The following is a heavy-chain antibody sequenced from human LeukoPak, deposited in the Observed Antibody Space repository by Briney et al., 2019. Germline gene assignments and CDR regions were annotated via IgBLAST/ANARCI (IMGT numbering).Heavy chain of an antibody. CDR1: GFSFSDYS. Sequence: GGSLRLSCVASGFSFSDYSMNWVRQAPGKGLEWVAFIRYDGSNKYYADSVKGRFTISRDNSKNTLYLQMNSLRAEDTALYYCAKGSKAVLFTRDYYMDVWGKGTTVTISS. CDR2: IRYDGSNK. D-gene: IGHD6-19*01. J-gene: IGHJ6*03. CDR3: AKGSKAVLFTRDYYMDV. V-gene: IGHV3-30*02.